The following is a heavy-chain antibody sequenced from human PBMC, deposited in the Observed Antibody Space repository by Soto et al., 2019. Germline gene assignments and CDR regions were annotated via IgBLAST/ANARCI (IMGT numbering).Heavy chain of an antibody. J-gene: IGHJ4*02. CDR1: DFDFSSYG. V-gene: IGHV3-53*01. CDR2: IYSGGST. D-gene: IGHD6-19*01. Sequence: GGSLRLSCAASDFDFSSYGIHWVRQAPGKEPEWVSVIYSGGSTYYADSVKGRFTISRDISKNAVYLQMNSLRVEDTAMYYCARDLAVAGTVYWGQGTLVTVSS. CDR3: ARDLAVAGTVY.